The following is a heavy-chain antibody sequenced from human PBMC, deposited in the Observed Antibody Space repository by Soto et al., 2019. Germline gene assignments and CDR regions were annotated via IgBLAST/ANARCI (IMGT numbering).Heavy chain of an antibody. J-gene: IGHJ3*02. Sequence: PGGSLRLSCAASGFTFSSYAMHWVRQAPGKGLEWVAVISYDGSNKYYADSVKGRFTISRDNSKNTLYLQMNSLRAEDTAVYYCARSIAARDAFYIWGQGTMVTVSS. V-gene: IGHV3-30-3*01. D-gene: IGHD6-6*01. CDR3: ARSIAARDAFYI. CDR1: GFTFSSYA. CDR2: ISYDGSNK.